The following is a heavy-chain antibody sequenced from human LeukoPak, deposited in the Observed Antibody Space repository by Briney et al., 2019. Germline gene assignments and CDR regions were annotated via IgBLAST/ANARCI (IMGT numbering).Heavy chain of an antibody. CDR3: YTSITDY. V-gene: IGHV3-15*07. Sequence: GGSLRLSCAASGFNVNNAWMSWVRQAPGKGLEWVGRIRSKIDGGATDYAAPVKGRFTISRDDSKNTLYLQINSLKIEDTAMYYCYTSITDYWGQGTLVTVS. J-gene: IGHJ4*02. D-gene: IGHD2-21*01. CDR1: GFNVNNAW. CDR2: IRSKIDGGAT.